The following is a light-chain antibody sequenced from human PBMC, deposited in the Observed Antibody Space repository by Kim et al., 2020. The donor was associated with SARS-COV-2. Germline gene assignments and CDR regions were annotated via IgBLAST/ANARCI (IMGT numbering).Light chain of an antibody. Sequence: QSVLTQPPSASGTPGQRVTISCSGSSSNLGNNYVFWYQQFPGMAPKLLIYRNNQWPSGVPDRFSGSKSGTSASLAISGLRSEDEADYYCATWDDRLSGWVFGGGTQLTVL. CDR3: ATWDDRLSGWV. V-gene: IGLV1-47*01. CDR1: SSNLGNNY. J-gene: IGLJ3*02. CDR2: RNN.